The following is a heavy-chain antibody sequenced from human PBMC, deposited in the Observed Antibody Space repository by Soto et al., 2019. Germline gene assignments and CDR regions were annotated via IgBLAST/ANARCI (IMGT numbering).Heavy chain of an antibody. J-gene: IGHJ6*02. CDR1: GFTFSSYG. D-gene: IGHD4-4*01. Sequence: GGSLRLSCAASGFTFSSYGMHWVRQAPGKGLEWVAVIWYDGSNKYYADSVKGRFTISRDNSKNTLYLQMNSLRAEDTAVYYCARSDYSNYVLYYYYGMDVWGQGTTVTVS. V-gene: IGHV3-33*01. CDR3: ARSDYSNYVLYYYYGMDV. CDR2: IWYDGSNK.